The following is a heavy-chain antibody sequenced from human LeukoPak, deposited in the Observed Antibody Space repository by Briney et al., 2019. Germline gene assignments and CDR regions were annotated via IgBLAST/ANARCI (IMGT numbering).Heavy chain of an antibody. D-gene: IGHD2-15*01. Sequence: SGTLSLTCAVSGGSISSSNWWSWVRQPPGKGLEWIGEIYHSGSTNYNPSLKSRVTISVDKSKNQFSLKLCSVTAADTAVYYCARGLGYCSGGSCYEDYWGQGTLVTVSS. J-gene: IGHJ4*02. CDR2: IYHSGST. CDR3: ARGLGYCSGGSCYEDY. CDR1: GGSISSSNW. V-gene: IGHV4-4*02.